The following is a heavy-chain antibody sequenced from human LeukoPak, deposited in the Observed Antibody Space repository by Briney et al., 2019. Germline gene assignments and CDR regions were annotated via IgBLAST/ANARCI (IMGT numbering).Heavy chain of an antibody. CDR2: ISASGGNT. J-gene: IGHJ4*02. CDR3: ANLFTVTTD. V-gene: IGHV3-23*01. D-gene: IGHD4-17*01. Sequence: GGSLRLSCAASGFTFSSYGMSWVRQAPGKGLEWVSAISASGGNTYYADSVKGRFTISRDNSKNTMYLQMNSLRAEDTAVYYCANLFTVTTDWGQGTLVTVSS. CDR1: GFTFSSYG.